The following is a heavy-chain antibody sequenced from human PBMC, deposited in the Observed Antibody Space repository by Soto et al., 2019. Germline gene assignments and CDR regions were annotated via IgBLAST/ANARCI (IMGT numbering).Heavy chain of an antibody. J-gene: IGHJ3*02. Sequence: GGSLRLSCAASGFTFSSYWMHWVRQAPGKGLVWVSRINSDGSSTSYVDSVKGRFTISRDNAKNTLYLQMNSLRAEDTAVYYCASPLYCSGGSCYSDDAFDIWGQGTMVTVSS. D-gene: IGHD2-15*01. CDR2: INSDGSST. V-gene: IGHV3-74*01. CDR1: GFTFSSYW. CDR3: ASPLYCSGGSCYSDDAFDI.